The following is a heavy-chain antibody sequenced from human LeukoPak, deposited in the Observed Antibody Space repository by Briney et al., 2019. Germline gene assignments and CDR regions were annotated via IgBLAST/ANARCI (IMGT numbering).Heavy chain of an antibody. V-gene: IGHV1-46*01. CDR2: IYPSGGDT. D-gene: IGHD3-16*01. Sequence: ASVKVSFKSSGYNFIAYYLHWVRQAPGQGLEWMGMIYPSGGDTNYAQKFQGRVTMTRDTSTSTVYMELSGLRSEDTAVYYCAREEEGGTFDYWGQGTLVTVSS. CDR3: AREEEGGTFDY. CDR1: GYNFIAYY. J-gene: IGHJ4*02.